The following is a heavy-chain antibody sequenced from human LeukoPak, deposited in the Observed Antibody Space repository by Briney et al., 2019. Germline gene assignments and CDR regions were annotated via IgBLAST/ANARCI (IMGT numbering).Heavy chain of an antibody. CDR2: INGDNGNT. J-gene: IGHJ5*02. CDR3: ARAPYDILTGYSLNWFDP. Sequence: ASVKVSCKASGYTFTTYAMHWVRQAPGQRLEWMGWINGDNGNTKYSQKFQGRVTITRDTSAYTAYMELRSLSSADTAVYFCARAPYDILTGYSLNWFDPWGQGTLVTLSS. D-gene: IGHD3-9*01. CDR1: GYTFTTYA. V-gene: IGHV1-3*01.